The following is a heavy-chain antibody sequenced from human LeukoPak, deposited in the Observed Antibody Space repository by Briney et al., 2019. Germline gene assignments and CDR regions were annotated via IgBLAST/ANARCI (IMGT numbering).Heavy chain of an antibody. CDR1: GLTFVVNA. J-gene: IGHJ4*02. V-gene: IGHV3-49*04. CDR2: FRGKAYGGTT. D-gene: IGHD3-22*01. CDR3: QTYYYDSSGYYYIDQ. Sequence: GRSLTPSCSPLGLTFVVNAMGGVGPVAGKGLEWVGFFRGKAYGGTTECAASVKGRFTISRDDSKSIAYLQMNSLKTEDTAVYYCQTYYYDSSGYYYIDQWGQGTLVTVSS.